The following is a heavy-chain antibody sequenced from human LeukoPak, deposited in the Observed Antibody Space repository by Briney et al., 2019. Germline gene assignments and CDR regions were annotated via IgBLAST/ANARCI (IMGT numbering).Heavy chain of an antibody. J-gene: IGHJ5*02. Sequence: PGGSLRLSCAASGFIFSNYGMHWVRQAPGKGLEWVSFIRYDGSHKHCADSVKGRFTISRENSKKTLYLQMNSLRPEDTAMYYCAKDLLKEGSYGSGIDWFDPWGQGAQVTVSS. CDR2: IRYDGSHK. D-gene: IGHD3-10*01. CDR3: AKDLLKEGSYGSGIDWFDP. V-gene: IGHV3-30*02. CDR1: GFIFSNYG.